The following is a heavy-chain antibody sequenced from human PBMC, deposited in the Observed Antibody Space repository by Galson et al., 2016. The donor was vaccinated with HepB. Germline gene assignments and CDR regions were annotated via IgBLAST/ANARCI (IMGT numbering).Heavy chain of an antibody. J-gene: IGHJ5*02. Sequence: SLRLSCAASGFSFSSYGMHWVRQAPGKGLEWVANIWYDGSNTYYQDSVKGRFTISRDNSKNTVYLQMNSLRGEDTAVYYCVRAYSSSWHSWFDPWGQGTLVTVSS. D-gene: IGHD6-13*01. V-gene: IGHV3-33*03. CDR1: GFSFSSYG. CDR3: VRAYSSSWHSWFDP. CDR2: IWYDGSNT.